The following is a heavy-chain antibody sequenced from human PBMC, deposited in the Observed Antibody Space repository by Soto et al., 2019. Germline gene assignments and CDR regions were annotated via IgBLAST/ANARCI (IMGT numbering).Heavy chain of an antibody. CDR3: AKKGLGSLATYCSTGDCHYAFDI. V-gene: IGHV3-23*01. CDR1: GFTFGNYA. D-gene: IGHD2-15*01. CDR2: ISGGGDGT. J-gene: IGHJ3*02. Sequence: EVQLLESGGGLVQPGGSLRLSCAASGFTFGNYAMIWVRQAPGKGLEWVSTISGGGDGTYYADSVRGRFTISRENSRNTVYAQMNSLRAEDTAVYYCAKKGLGSLATYCSTGDCHYAFDIWGQGTMVTVSS.